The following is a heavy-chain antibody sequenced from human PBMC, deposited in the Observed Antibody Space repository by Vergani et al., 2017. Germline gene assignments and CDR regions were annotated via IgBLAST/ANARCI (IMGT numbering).Heavy chain of an antibody. D-gene: IGHD1-26*01. J-gene: IGHJ6*02. CDR1: GYSFTSYW. V-gene: IGHV5-51*01. CDR2: IYPGDSDT. Sequence: EVQLVQSGAEVKKPGESLKISCKGSGYSFTSYWIGWVRQMPGKGLEWMGIIYPGDSDTRYSSSFQGQVTIPADKSISTAYLQWSSLKASDTAMYYGANDLSIVGARRHYYYCGMDVWGQGTTVTVSS. CDR3: ANDLSIVGARRHYYYCGMDV.